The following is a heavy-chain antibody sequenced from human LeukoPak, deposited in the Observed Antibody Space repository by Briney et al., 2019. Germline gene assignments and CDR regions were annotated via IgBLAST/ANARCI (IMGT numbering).Heavy chain of an antibody. V-gene: IGHV3-64*01. CDR2: ISSNGGST. D-gene: IGHD3-3*01. CDR3: VRDFRFLEDY. CDR1: GFTFSSYA. J-gene: IGHJ4*02. Sequence: GGSLRLSCAASGFTFSSYAMHWVRQAPGKGLEYVSAISSNGGSTYYANSVKGRFTISRDNAKNSLYLQMNSLRAEDTAVYYCVRDFRFLEDYWGQGTLVTVSS.